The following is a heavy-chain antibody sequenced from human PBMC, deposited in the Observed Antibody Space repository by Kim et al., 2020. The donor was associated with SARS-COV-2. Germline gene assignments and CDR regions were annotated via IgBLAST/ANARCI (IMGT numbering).Heavy chain of an antibody. D-gene: IGHD5-12*01. CDR2: IKQDGSAK. CDR1: GFTLSSFW. V-gene: IGHV3-7*01. CDR3: ARDRSPGDAGGYFDAFDI. J-gene: IGHJ3*02. Sequence: GGSLRLSCAASGFTLSSFWMIWVRQAPGRGLEWVANIKQDGSAKYYVDSVKGRFTISRDNAKNSLYLQMNSLRVEDSAVYYCARDRSPGDAGGYFDAFDIWGQGTMVTVAS.